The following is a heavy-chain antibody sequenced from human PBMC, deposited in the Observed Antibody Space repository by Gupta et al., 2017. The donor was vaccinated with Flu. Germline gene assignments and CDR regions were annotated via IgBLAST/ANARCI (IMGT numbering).Heavy chain of an antibody. V-gene: IGHV3-11*01. J-gene: IGHJ4*02. CDR3: ARGAKWALTFDY. Sequence: IRQAQGKGLEWVSYLSGLDGTTYYADSGKGRFSVSRDNAKNLTFLHMNSLRTEDTGVDYCARGAKWALTFDYWGQGIPVTVSS. D-gene: IGHD1-26*01. CDR2: LSGLDGTT.